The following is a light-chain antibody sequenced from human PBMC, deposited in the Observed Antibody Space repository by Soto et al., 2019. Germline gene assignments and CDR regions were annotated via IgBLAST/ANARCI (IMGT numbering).Light chain of an antibody. J-gene: IGKJ1*01. CDR2: KSS. Sequence: EIQMTQSPSTLSASVGDRVTITCRASQNISIWLAWYQQKPGRAPTILISKSSSLESGVPSRFSGSGSGTEFTLTISSLLPDDFATYYCHQYVTYWWTFGQGTKVEIK. V-gene: IGKV1-5*03. CDR3: HQYVTYWWT. CDR1: QNISIW.